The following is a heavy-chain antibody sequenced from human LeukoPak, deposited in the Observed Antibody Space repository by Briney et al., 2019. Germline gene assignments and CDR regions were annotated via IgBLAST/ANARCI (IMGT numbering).Heavy chain of an antibody. CDR2: ISHSGST. Sequence: PSETLSLTCAVYGGSFSGYYWSWIRQPPGKGLEWIGEISHSGSTNYNPSLKSRVTISVDTSKNQFSLRLSSVTAADTAVYYCARFRGIYYYYYMDVWGKGTTVTVSS. CDR3: ARFRGIYYYYYMDV. V-gene: IGHV4-34*01. J-gene: IGHJ6*03. D-gene: IGHD3-10*01. CDR1: GGSFSGYY.